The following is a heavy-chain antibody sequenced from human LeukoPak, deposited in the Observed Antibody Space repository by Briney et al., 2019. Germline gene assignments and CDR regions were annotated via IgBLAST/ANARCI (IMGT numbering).Heavy chain of an antibody. J-gene: IGHJ4*02. CDR1: GFTFSSYA. Sequence: GGSLRLSCAASGFTFSSYAMSWVRQAPGKGLEWGSAISGSGGSTYYADSVKGRFTISRDNSKNTLYLEMNSLRAEDTAVYYCAKDGFEDTAMVPPRYYFDYWGQGTLVTVSS. CDR2: ISGSGGST. D-gene: IGHD5-18*01. V-gene: IGHV3-23*01. CDR3: AKDGFEDTAMVPPRYYFDY.